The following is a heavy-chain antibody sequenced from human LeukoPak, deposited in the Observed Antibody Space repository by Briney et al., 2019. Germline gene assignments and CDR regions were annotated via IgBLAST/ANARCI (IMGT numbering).Heavy chain of an antibody. CDR3: ARGPLMVRGVRSYYYAMDV. D-gene: IGHD3-10*01. V-gene: IGHV3-48*02. J-gene: IGHJ6*02. CDR1: GFTFTSYT. CDR2: ISSSSDTI. Sequence: GGSLRLSCAASGFTFTSYTMTWVRQAPGQGLEWVSYISSSSDTIYYADSVKGRFTISRDNAKNSLFLQMNSLRDEDTAVYYCARGPLMVRGVRSYYYAMDVWGQGTTVTVSS.